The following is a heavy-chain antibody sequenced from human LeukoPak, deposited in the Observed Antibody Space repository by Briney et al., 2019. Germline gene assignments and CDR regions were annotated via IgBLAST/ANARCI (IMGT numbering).Heavy chain of an antibody. Sequence: GGSLRLSCAASGFTFSSYAMSWVRQAPGEGLEWVSAISGSGGSTYYADSVKGRFTISRDNSKNTLYLQMNSLRAEDTAVYYCAKGYYYDSSGYLDAFDIWGQGTMVTVSS. J-gene: IGHJ3*02. CDR3: AKGYYYDSSGYLDAFDI. V-gene: IGHV3-23*01. CDR1: GFTFSSYA. D-gene: IGHD3-22*01. CDR2: ISGSGGST.